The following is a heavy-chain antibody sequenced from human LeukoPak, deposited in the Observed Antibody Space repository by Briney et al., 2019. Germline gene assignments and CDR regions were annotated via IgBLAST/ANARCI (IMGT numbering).Heavy chain of an antibody. CDR3: AREGYDYVWGSYRYGYYFDY. D-gene: IGHD3-16*02. Sequence: PGGSLRLSCAASGFTFSSYWMSWVRQAPGKGLEWVANIKQDGSEKYYVDSVKGRFIISRDNAKNSLYLQMNSLRAEDTAVYYCAREGYDYVWGSYRYGYYFDYWGQGTLVTVSS. CDR1: GFTFSSYW. V-gene: IGHV3-7*01. CDR2: IKQDGSEK. J-gene: IGHJ4*02.